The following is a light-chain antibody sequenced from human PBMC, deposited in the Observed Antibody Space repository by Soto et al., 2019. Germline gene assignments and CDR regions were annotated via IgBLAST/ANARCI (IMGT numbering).Light chain of an antibody. CDR2: DAS. Sequence: DIQMTQSPSSLSASVGDRVTITCQASQDIKNYLNWYQQKSGKAPKLLIYDASDLETGVPSRFSGSGSGTDFTFTINSLQPEDIETYYCQQYDNLPLTFGGRTKVDIK. CDR3: QQYDNLPLT. CDR1: QDIKNY. J-gene: IGKJ4*01. V-gene: IGKV1-33*01.